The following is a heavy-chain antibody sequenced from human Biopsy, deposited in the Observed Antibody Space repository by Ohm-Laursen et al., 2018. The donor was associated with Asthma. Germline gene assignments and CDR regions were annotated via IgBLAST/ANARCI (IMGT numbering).Heavy chain of an antibody. J-gene: IGHJ1*01. Sequence: SLRLSCAASGFTFSSYAMSWVRQPPGKGLEWVANIKHDGSEKNHVDSLKGRFTISRDNAKNSLYLQMNSLRAEDTAVYYCARTFHFWSPYHAEHYQLWGQGTLVTVSS. CDR1: GFTFSSYA. CDR3: ARTFHFWSPYHAEHYQL. D-gene: IGHD3-3*02. CDR2: IKHDGSEK. V-gene: IGHV3-7*03.